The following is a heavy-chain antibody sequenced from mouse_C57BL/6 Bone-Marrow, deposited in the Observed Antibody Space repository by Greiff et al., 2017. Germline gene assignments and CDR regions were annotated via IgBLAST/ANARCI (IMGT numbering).Heavy chain of an antibody. J-gene: IGHJ2*01. V-gene: IGHV1-81*01. Sequence: VQLQQSGAELARPGASVKLSCKASGYTFTRYGISWVKQRTGQGLEWIGEIYPRSGNTYYNEKFKGKATLTADKSSSTAYMELRSLTSEDSAVYFCARYELGRGYFDYWGQGTTLTVSS. CDR1: GYTFTRYG. D-gene: IGHD4-1*01. CDR2: IYPRSGNT. CDR3: ARYELGRGYFDY.